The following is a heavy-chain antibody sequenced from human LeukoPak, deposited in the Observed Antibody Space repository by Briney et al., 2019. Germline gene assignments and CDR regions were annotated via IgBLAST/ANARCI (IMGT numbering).Heavy chain of an antibody. D-gene: IGHD3-22*01. CDR1: GYTFTSYD. CDR3: ARDLTMIVVDDAFDI. V-gene: IGHV1-18*01. Sequence: ASVKVSCKASGYTFTSYDINWVRQAPGQGLEWMGWISAYNGNTNYAQKLQGRVTMTTDTSTSTAYMELRSLRSDDTAVYYCARDLTMIVVDDAFDIWGQGTMVTVSS. J-gene: IGHJ3*02. CDR2: ISAYNGNT.